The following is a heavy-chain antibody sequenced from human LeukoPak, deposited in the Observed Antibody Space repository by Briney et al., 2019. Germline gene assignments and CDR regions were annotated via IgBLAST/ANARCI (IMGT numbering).Heavy chain of an antibody. CDR2: IYYSGST. Sequence: PSETLSLTCTVSGGSVSSGSFYWNWIRQPPGKGLEWIGYIYYSGSTNYNPSLKSRVTISVDTSKNQFSLKLSSVTAADTAIYYCARSHYYGSGSLDYWGQGTLVTVSS. V-gene: IGHV4-61*01. CDR1: GGSVSSGSFY. CDR3: ARSHYYGSGSLDY. D-gene: IGHD3-10*01. J-gene: IGHJ4*02.